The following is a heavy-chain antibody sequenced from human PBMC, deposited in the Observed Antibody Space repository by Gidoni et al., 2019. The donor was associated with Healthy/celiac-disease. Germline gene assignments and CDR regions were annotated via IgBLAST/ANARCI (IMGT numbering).Heavy chain of an antibody. V-gene: IGHV3-74*01. CDR3: AREDIVVVPAASTYYYYGMDV. CDR2: INSDGSST. D-gene: IGHD2-2*01. Sequence: VSRINSDGSSTSYADSVKGRFTISRDNAKNTLYLQMNSLRAEDTAVYYCAREDIVVVPAASTYYYYGMDVWGQGTTVTVSS. J-gene: IGHJ6*02.